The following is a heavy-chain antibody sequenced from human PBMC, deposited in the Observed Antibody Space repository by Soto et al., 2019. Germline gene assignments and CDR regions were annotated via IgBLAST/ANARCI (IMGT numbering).Heavy chain of an antibody. V-gene: IGHV1-18*04. J-gene: IGHJ2*01. Sequence: QVQLVQSGAEVKKPGASVKVSCKASGYTFSDYGITWVRQAPGQGLEWMGWISISSGNTHFEESLQGRVTMTSDKTSTAYMELLRLRSDDSAMYYCARSYNYGSYWYFDLWGRGTLVTVSS. CDR2: ISISSGNT. D-gene: IGHD3-10*01. CDR3: ARSYNYGSYWYFDL. CDR1: GYTFSDYG.